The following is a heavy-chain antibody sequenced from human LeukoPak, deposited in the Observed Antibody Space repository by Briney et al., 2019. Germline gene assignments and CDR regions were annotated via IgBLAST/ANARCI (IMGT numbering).Heavy chain of an antibody. V-gene: IGHV4-34*01. J-gene: IGHJ4*02. CDR3: ARGHQLPSLYYFDY. D-gene: IGHD2-2*01. Sequence: SETLSLTCAVYGGSFSGYYWSWIRQPPGKGLEWIGEISHSGSTNYNPSLKSRVTISVDTSKNQFSLELSSVTAADTAVYYCARGHQLPSLYYFDYWGQGTLVTVSS. CDR2: ISHSGST. CDR1: GGSFSGYY.